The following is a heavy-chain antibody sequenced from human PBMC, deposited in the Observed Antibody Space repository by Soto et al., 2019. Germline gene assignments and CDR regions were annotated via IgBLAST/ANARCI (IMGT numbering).Heavy chain of an antibody. CDR2: ISYSGTT. Sequence: NPSETLSLTCTVSGGSLSSYYWSWIRRPPGMGLEWIASISYSGTTNYKSSLKSRITISIDTSKNQISLKFNSVTAADTAVYYCAREGYNFGPFDYWGQGALVTVSS. J-gene: IGHJ4*02. CDR3: AREGYNFGPFDY. D-gene: IGHD5-18*01. V-gene: IGHV4-59*01. CDR1: GGSLSSYY.